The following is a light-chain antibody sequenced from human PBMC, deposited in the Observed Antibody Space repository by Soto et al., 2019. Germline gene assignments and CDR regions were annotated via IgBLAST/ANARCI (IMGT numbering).Light chain of an antibody. CDR3: QQYGSSPPVT. Sequence: EIVLTQSPGTLSLSPGERATLSCRASQSVRNSYLAWYQQKPGQAPRLLIYGAYTRATGIPVRFSGSGSGTDFTLTISRLETEDFAVYYCQQYGSSPPVTFGQGTKVDIK. J-gene: IGKJ1*01. V-gene: IGKV3-20*01. CDR2: GAY. CDR1: QSVRNSY.